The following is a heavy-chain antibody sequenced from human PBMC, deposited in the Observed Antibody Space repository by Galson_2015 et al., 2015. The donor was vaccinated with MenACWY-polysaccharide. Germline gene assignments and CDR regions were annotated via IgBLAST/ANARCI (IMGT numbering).Heavy chain of an antibody. CDR3: ARLTIELGHDY. CDR1: GFTFSNCW. J-gene: IGHJ4*02. CDR2: INSDASGT. V-gene: IGHV3-74*01. D-gene: IGHD1-1*01. Sequence: SLRLSCAASGFTFSNCWMHWVRQAPGKGPVWVSRINSDASGTDYADSVKGQFTISRDNAKNTLYLQMNSLRAEDTAVYYCARLTIELGHDYWGQGALVTVSA.